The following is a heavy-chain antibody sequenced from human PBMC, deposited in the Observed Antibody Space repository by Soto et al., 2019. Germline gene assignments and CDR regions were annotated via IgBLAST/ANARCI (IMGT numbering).Heavy chain of an antibody. J-gene: IGHJ5*02. CDR3: ATGRYYYDSSGYYPPGTYNWFDP. V-gene: IGHV1-24*01. Sequence: GASVKVSCKASGGTFSSYTISWVRQAPGKGLEWMGGFDPEDGETIYAQKFQGRVTMTEDTSTDTAYMELSSLRSEDTAVYYCATGRYYYDSSGYYPPGTYNWFDPWGQGTLVTVSS. D-gene: IGHD3-22*01. CDR1: GGTFSSYT. CDR2: FDPEDGET.